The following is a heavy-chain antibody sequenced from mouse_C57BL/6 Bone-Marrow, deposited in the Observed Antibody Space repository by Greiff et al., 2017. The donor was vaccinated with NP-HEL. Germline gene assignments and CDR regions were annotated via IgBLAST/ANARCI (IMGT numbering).Heavy chain of an antibody. Sequence: VQLQQSGPELVKPGASVKISCKASGYTFTDYYMNWVKQSHGKSLEWIGDINPNNGGTSYNQKFKGKATLTVDKSSSTAYMELRSLTSEDSAVYYCAREADYYGSSPWFAYWGQGTLVTVSA. CDR3: AREADYYGSSPWFAY. D-gene: IGHD1-1*01. J-gene: IGHJ3*01. V-gene: IGHV1-26*01. CDR2: INPNNGGT. CDR1: GYTFTDYY.